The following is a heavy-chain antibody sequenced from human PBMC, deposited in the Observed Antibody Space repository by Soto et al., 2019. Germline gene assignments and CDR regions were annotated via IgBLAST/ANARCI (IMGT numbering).Heavy chain of an antibody. CDR2: IWYDGSNK. D-gene: IGHD6-13*01. CDR3: ARDSSSNFGWFDP. Sequence: QGQLVESGGGVVQPGRSLRLSCTASGFIFRTYGMHWVRQAPGKGLEWVAVIWYDGSNKYYADSVKGRFTISRDNSKKTLYLQMNSLRDEDTAVYYCARDSSSNFGWFDPWGQGTLVTVSS. CDR1: GFIFRTYG. J-gene: IGHJ5*02. V-gene: IGHV3-33*01.